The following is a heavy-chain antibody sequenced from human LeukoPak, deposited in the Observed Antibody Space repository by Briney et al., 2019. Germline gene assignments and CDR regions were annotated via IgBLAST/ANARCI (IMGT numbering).Heavy chain of an antibody. V-gene: IGHV3-15*04. Sequence: PGGSLRLSCAASGFTFTNAWMSWVRQAPGKGLGWVGRFESKTDGGTTDYAAPVKGRSTFSRDDSKNTLYLQMHSLKTEDTAVYYCTTDYYGSGSYPDAFDIWGRGTMVTVSS. CDR1: GFTFTNAW. CDR2: FESKTDGGTT. D-gene: IGHD3-10*01. CDR3: TTDYYGSGSYPDAFDI. J-gene: IGHJ3*02.